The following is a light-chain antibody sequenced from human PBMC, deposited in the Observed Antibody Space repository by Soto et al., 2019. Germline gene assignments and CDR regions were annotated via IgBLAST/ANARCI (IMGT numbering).Light chain of an antibody. CDR2: DAS. Sequence: EIVLTQSPATLSLSTGERATLSCRASQSVGNFLVWYQLKPDQAPRLLIYDASNRATDIPARFSGSGSGTDFTLTISSLEPEDFAVYYCQQRSSWPLTFGGGTKVEIK. CDR1: QSVGNF. V-gene: IGKV3-11*01. CDR3: QQRSSWPLT. J-gene: IGKJ4*01.